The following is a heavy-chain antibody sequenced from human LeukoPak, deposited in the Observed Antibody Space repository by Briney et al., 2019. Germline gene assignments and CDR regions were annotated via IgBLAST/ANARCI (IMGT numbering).Heavy chain of an antibody. CDR3: ARVVRRYYFDY. CDR1: GFTFSSYA. V-gene: IGHV3-30-3*01. D-gene: IGHD3-10*01. Sequence: GGSLRLSCAASGFTFSSYAMHWVRQAPGKGLEWVAVISYDGSNKYYADSVKGRFTISRDNSKNTLYLQMSSLRAEDTAVYYCARVVRRYYFDYWGQGTLVTVSS. CDR2: ISYDGSNK. J-gene: IGHJ4*02.